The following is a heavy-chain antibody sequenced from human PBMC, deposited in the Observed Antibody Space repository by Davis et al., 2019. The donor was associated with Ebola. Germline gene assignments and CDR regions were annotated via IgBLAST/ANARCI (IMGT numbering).Heavy chain of an antibody. Sequence: AASVTVSCKASGYTFTGYYMHWVRQAPGQGLEWMGWINPNSGGTNYAQKFQGWVTMTRDTSISTAYMELSRLRSDDTAVYYCARGTGTTGESYGMDVWGQGTTVTVSS. D-gene: IGHD1-1*01. CDR1: GYTFTGYY. V-gene: IGHV1-2*04. J-gene: IGHJ6*02. CDR3: ARGTGTTGESYGMDV. CDR2: INPNSGGT.